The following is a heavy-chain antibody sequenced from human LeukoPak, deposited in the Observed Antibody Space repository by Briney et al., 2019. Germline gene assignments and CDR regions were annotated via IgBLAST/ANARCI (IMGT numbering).Heavy chain of an antibody. CDR1: GYNFTSYY. J-gene: IGHJ3*02. CDR2: INPSGGTT. V-gene: IGHV1-46*01. D-gene: IGHD2-21*02. Sequence: PGASVKVSCKASGYNFTSYYMHWVRQAPGQGLEWMGIINPSGGTTSYAQKFQGRVTVTRDTSTSTVYMELSSLRSEDTAVYYCARDLVEVTGLRPRGSFDIWGQGTMVTVSS. CDR3: ARDLVEVTGLRPRGSFDI.